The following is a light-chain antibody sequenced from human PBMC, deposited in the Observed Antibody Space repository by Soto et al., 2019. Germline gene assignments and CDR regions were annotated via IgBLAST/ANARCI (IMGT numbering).Light chain of an antibody. J-gene: IGKJ5*01. CDR2: AAS. Sequence: DIQMTQSPSPLSASVGDRVTITCRASQSISSYLNWYQQKPGKAPKLVIYAASSLQSGVPSTFSGIASGTDFTLTIRLLQPEDFANYYCQQSYSTPPITFGQGTRLEIK. V-gene: IGKV1-39*01. CDR1: QSISSY. CDR3: QQSYSTPPIT.